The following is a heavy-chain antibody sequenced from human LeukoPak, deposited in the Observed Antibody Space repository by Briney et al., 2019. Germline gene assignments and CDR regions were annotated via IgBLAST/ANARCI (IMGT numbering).Heavy chain of an antibody. Sequence: PSETLSLTCTVSGGSISSSSYYWGWIRQPPGKGLEWIGSIYYSGSTYYNPSLKSRVTISVDTSKNQFSLKLSSVTAADTAVYYCARAVPPLYSSRTPGQAFDIWGQGTMVTVSS. V-gene: IGHV4-39*07. CDR3: ARAVPPLYSSRTPGQAFDI. CDR1: GGSISSSSYY. D-gene: IGHD6-13*01. J-gene: IGHJ3*02. CDR2: IYYSGST.